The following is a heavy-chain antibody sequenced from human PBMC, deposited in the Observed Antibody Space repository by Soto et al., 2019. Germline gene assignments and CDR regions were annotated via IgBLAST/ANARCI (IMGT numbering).Heavy chain of an antibody. CDR2: IYYSGST. J-gene: IGHJ6*02. CDR1: GGSISSGGHY. CDR3: ARDQAYDYTCPGDYYYYGMDV. Sequence: QVQLQESGPGLVKPSQTLSLTCTVSGGSISSGGHYWNWIRQHPGKGLEWIGYIYYSGSTYYNPSLKIRVTISVDTSKNQFSLNLSSVTAADTAVYYCARDQAYDYTCPGDYYYYGMDVWGQGTTVTVSS. D-gene: IGHD4-4*01. V-gene: IGHV4-31*03.